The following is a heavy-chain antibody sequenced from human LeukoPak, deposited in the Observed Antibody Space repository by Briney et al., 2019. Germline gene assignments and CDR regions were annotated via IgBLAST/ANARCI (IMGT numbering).Heavy chain of an antibody. CDR3: VQNIPGTIEH. V-gene: IGHV4-39*01. CDR1: GGSISSSSYY. D-gene: IGHD1-7*01. CDR2: IYSSGTT. Sequence: PSETLSLTCTVSGGSISSSSYYWGWIRQPPGEGLECIGNIYSSGTTYYNPSPKSRVTISIDTSKSQFSLRLSSVTAADTAVYYCVQNIPGTIEHWGQGTLVTVSS. J-gene: IGHJ1*01.